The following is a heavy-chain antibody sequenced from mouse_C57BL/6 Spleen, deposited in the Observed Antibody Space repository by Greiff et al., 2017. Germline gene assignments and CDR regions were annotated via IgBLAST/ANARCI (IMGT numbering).Heavy chain of an antibody. D-gene: IGHD1-1*01. CDR2: INPSNGGT. V-gene: IGHV1-53*01. Sequence: QVQLQQSGTDLVKPGASVKLSCKASGYPFPSYWMLWVKQRPEQGLEWIGNINPSNGGTNYNEKFKSKATRTIDKSTTTASMQLSSLPSEASAVYYCAKYPYGSSCYCFDNWGQGTTLTVSS. CDR3: AKYPYGSSCYCFDN. CDR1: GYPFPSYW. J-gene: IGHJ2*01.